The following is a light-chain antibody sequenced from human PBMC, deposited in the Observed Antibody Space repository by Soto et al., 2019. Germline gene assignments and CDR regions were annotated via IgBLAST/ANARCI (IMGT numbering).Light chain of an antibody. J-gene: IGLJ1*01. CDR1: SSNIGGNS. CDR2: DDN. CDR3: GSWDSSMSAYV. V-gene: IGLV1-51*01. Sequence: QSVLTQPPSVSAAPGQKVTISCSGSSSNIGGNSVSWYQQLPGTAPKLLIYDDNKRPSGIPDRFSGSKSGTSATLGITGVQTGDEADYYCGSWDSSMSAYVFGTGTKGTVL.